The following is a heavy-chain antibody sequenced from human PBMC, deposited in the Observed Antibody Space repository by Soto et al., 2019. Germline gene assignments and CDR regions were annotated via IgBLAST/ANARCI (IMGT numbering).Heavy chain of an antibody. Sequence: PSETLSLTCTVSGCSISSGGYYWSWIRQHPGKGLEWIGYIYYSGSTYYNPSLKSRVTISVDTSKNQFSLKLSSVTAADTAVYYCAIAAHYLPITPIEDSSSWNYFYDWGQGFLVRVSS. CDR2: IYYSGST. V-gene: IGHV4-31*03. CDR3: AIAAHYLPITPIEDSSSWNYFYD. D-gene: IGHD6-6*01. J-gene: IGHJ4*02. CDR1: GCSISSGGYY.